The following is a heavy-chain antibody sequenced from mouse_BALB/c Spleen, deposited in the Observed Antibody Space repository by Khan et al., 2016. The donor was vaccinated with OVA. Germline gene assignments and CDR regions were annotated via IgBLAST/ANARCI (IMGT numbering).Heavy chain of an antibody. Sequence: QVQLKESGPGLVAPSQSLSITRTVSGFSLTGYGVNWVRQPPGKGLEWLGMIWGDGSTDYNSALKSRLSISKDNSKSQVFLKMNSLQTDDTARYYCARAYYGNYREAMDYWGQGTSVTVSS. CDR2: IWGDGST. D-gene: IGHD2-10*01. CDR1: GFSLTGYG. J-gene: IGHJ4*01. CDR3: ARAYYGNYREAMDY. V-gene: IGHV2-6-7*01.